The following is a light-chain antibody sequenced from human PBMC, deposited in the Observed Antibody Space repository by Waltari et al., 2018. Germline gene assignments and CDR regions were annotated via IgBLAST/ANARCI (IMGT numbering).Light chain of an antibody. CDR3: QQSHSSPYT. CDR1: RTVNTY. CDR2: AAS. Sequence: DIQMTQSPSSLSASVGDRVTITCRASRTVNTYLNWYQQKPGKAPKLLIYAASSLQSGVPSRFSGSGAGTDFSLTISSLQAEDSATYYCQQSHSSPYTFGQGTKLEIK. V-gene: IGKV1-39*01. J-gene: IGKJ2*01.